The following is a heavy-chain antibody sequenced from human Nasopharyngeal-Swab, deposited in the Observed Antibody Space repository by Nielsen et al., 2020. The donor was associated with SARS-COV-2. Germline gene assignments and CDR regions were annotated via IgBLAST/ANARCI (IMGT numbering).Heavy chain of an antibody. V-gene: IGHV3-74*01. Sequence: GESLKISCAASGFTFSSYNMNWVRQAPGKGLVWVSRINSDGSSTSYADSVKGRFTISRDNAKNTLYLQMNSLRAEDTAVYYCARDISSWDHFDYWGQGTLVTVSS. CDR2: INSDGSST. D-gene: IGHD6-13*01. J-gene: IGHJ4*02. CDR1: GFTFSSYN. CDR3: ARDISSWDHFDY.